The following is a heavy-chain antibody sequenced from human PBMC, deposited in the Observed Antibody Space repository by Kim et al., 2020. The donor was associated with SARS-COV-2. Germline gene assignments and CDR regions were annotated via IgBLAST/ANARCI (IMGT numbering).Heavy chain of an antibody. D-gene: IGHD1-20*01. CDR2: IDPSDSYT. V-gene: IGHV5-10-1*01. CDR1: GYSFTSYW. J-gene: IGHJ5*02. CDR3: AKGYNWNFDP. Sequence: GESLKISCKGSGYSFTSYWISWVRQMPGKGLEWMGRIDPSDSYTNYSPSFQGHVTISADKSISTAYLQWSSLKASDTAMYYCAKGYNWNFDPWGQGTLVTVSS.